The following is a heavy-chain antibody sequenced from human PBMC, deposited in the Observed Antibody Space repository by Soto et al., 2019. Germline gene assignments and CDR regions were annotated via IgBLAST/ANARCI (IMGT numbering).Heavy chain of an antibody. CDR3: VRGSYTNTWHGPDTDY. CDR1: GFTFINYW. D-gene: IGHD6-13*01. CDR2: IKQDGSAK. V-gene: IGHV3-7*05. Sequence: GGSLRLSCAASGFTFINYWMTWVRQLPGRGLEWVANIKQDGSAKFYVDSVKGRFTISRDNAENSLFLQMNSLRAEDTAVYYCVRGSYTNTWHGPDTDYWGPGTLVTVSS. J-gene: IGHJ4*02.